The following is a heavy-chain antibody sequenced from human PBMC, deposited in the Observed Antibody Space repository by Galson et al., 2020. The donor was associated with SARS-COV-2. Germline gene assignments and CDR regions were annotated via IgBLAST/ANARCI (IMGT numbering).Heavy chain of an antibody. D-gene: IGHD1-26*01. CDR3: TTWVFDY. CDR2: ISSDGYSV. CDR1: GFTFDEYT. J-gene: IGHJ4*02. Sequence: VQAGGSLRLSCAASGFTFDEYTMHWVRQAPGKGLEWVSLISSDGYSVDYADSVKGRFTISRDNSKNSLFLQMNSLTTEDTALYYCTTWVFDYWGQGTLGTVSS. V-gene: IGHV3-43*01.